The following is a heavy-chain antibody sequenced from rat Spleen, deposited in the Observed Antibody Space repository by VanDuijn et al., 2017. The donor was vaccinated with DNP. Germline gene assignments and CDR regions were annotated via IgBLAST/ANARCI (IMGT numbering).Heavy chain of an antibody. V-gene: IGHV5-25*01. Sequence: EVLVVDSGGGLVQPGGSLRLSCAASGFTFSDYYMSWVRQAPTTGLEWVASINPDGGSTYYRDSVKGRFTISRDNAKSTLYLQMNSLRSENTATYYCAKNSGYYFDYWGQGVMVTVSS. CDR2: INPDGGST. CDR1: GFTFSDYY. CDR3: AKNSGYYFDY. D-gene: IGHD4-3*01. J-gene: IGHJ2*01.